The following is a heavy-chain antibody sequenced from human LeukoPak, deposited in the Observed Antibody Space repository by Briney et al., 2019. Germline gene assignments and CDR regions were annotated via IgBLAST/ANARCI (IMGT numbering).Heavy chain of an antibody. D-gene: IGHD3-16*02. CDR1: GDSVSSNSAA. CDR3: ARGELWGSYRPLDY. J-gene: IGHJ4*02. Sequence: SQTLSLTFAISGDSVSSNSAAWNWIRQSPSRGLEWLGRTYYRSKWYNDYAVSVKSRITINPDTSKNQFSLQLNSMTPEDTAVYYCARGELWGSYRPLDYWGQGTLVTVSS. CDR2: TYYRSKWYN. V-gene: IGHV6-1*01.